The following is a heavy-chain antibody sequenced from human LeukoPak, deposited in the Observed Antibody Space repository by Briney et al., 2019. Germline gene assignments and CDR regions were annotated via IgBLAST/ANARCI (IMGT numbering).Heavy chain of an antibody. V-gene: IGHV3-23*01. CDR2: ITAGGDNT. Sequence: PGGSLRLSCSASGFNFNNYAMNWVRLAPGKGLEWLATITAGGDNTYYNDAVRGRVTISRDKSKITVNLEMNSLKVEDTAVYYCARDHWVTTIGDDFYRWGQGTMVAASS. D-gene: IGHD2-21*02. J-gene: IGHJ3*01. CDR1: GFNFNNYA. CDR3: ARDHWVTTIGDDFYR.